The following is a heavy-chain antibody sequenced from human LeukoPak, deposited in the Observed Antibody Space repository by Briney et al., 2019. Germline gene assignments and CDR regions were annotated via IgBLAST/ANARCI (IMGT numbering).Heavy chain of an antibody. D-gene: IGHD3-10*01. J-gene: IGHJ4*02. CDR3: ARQAPSGSGSYVHS. CDR1: GGSIRSGGYY. CDR2: IYYSGST. Sequence: SQTLSLTCTVSGGSIRSGGYYWSWIRQHPGKGLEWIGYIYYSGSTYYNPSLKSRVTISLDPSKNHFSLKLSSVTAPDTAVSSCARQAPSGSGSYVHSWGPRTLLPVPS. V-gene: IGHV4-31*03.